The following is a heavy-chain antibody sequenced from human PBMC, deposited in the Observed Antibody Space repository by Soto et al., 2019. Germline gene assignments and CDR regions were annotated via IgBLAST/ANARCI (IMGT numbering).Heavy chain of an antibody. CDR1: GYTFTSYG. D-gene: IGHD6-6*01. Sequence: QVQLVQSGAEVKKPGASVKVSCKASGYTFTSYGVSWVRQAPGQGLEWMGWISAYNGNTTYGPKLQGRVNMTTDTATGTAYMERWSLGSDDTAVYYWARDMSSSPTKFHYWGQGTLVTVSS. CDR3: ARDMSSSPTKFHY. V-gene: IGHV1-18*01. J-gene: IGHJ4*02. CDR2: ISAYNGNT.